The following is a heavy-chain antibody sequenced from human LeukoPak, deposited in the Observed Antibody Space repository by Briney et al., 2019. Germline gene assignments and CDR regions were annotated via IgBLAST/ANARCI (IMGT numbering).Heavy chain of an antibody. Sequence: PSETLSLTCTVSGASISSGTYSWSWIRQPPGEGLEWIGYIYHTGSTNYNPSLESRVTISVDTSKNQFSLKLSSVTAADTAVYYCARGIIVWGSYRFNWFDPWGQGTLVTVSS. CDR1: GASISSGTYS. D-gene: IGHD3-16*02. J-gene: IGHJ5*02. V-gene: IGHV4-30-2*01. CDR2: IYHTGST. CDR3: ARGIIVWGSYRFNWFDP.